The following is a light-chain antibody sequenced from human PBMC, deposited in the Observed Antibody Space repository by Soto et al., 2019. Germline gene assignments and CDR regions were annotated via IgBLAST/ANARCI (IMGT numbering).Light chain of an antibody. CDR2: DAS. CDR1: QSVNNY. J-gene: IGKJ2*01. V-gene: IGKV3-11*01. Sequence: EIVLTQSPATLSLSPGERATLSCRASQSVNNYLAWYQQKLGQAPRHLIYDASNRATGIPAKFSGSGSGTDFTLTISFLEPEDFAVYYCQQRSSWPYTFGQGAKLEIK. CDR3: QQRSSWPYT.